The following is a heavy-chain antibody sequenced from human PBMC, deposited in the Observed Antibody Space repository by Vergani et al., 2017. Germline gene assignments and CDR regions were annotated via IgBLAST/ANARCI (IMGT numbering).Heavy chain of an antibody. D-gene: IGHD3-3*01. Sequence: QVQLQQWGAGLLKPSETLSLTCAVYGGSFSGYYWSWIRQPPGKGLEWIGEINHSGSTNYKPSLKSRVTISVDTSKNQFSLKPSSVTAADTAVYYCASGPYTIFGVVISGYYYXMDVWGKGTTVTVSS. CDR1: GGSFSGYY. CDR2: INHSGST. V-gene: IGHV4-34*01. CDR3: ASGPYTIFGVVISGYYYXMDV. J-gene: IGHJ6*03.